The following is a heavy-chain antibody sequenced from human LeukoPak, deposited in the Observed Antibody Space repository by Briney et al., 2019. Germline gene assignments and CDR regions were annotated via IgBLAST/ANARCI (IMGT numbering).Heavy chain of an antibody. CDR3: ARGYSWFDP. D-gene: IGHD2-2*02. J-gene: IGHJ5*02. CDR1: GGSISTYY. Sequence: SETLSLTCTVSGGSISTYYWNWIRQPPGKGLEWIGCIYYSGSTNYNPSLKSRVTISVDTSKNQFSLKLSSVTAADTAVYYCARGYSWFDPWGQGTLVTVSS. CDR2: IYYSGST. V-gene: IGHV4-59*01.